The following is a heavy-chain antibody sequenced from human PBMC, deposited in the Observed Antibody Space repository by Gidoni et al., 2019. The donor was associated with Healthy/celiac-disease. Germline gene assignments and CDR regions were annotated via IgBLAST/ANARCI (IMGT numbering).Heavy chain of an antibody. J-gene: IGHJ4*02. V-gene: IGHV4-39*07. CDR1: GGSISSSSYY. Sequence: QLQLQESGPGLVQPSEPLSLTCPVSGGSISSSSYYWGWIRQPPGKGLEWIGSIYYSGSTYYNPSLKSRVTISVDTSKNQFSLKLSSVTAADTAVYYCAIGITKAGFDYWGQGTLVTVSS. CDR2: IYYSGST. D-gene: IGHD3-10*01. CDR3: AIGITKAGFDY.